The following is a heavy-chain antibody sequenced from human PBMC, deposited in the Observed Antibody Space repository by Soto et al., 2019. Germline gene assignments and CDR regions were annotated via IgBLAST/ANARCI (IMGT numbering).Heavy chain of an antibody. CDR1: GFTFSNYG. Sequence: QVQLVESGGGVVQPGKSLRLSCAASGFTFSNYGMHWVRQAPGKGLEWVAVISYDGASVYYADSVEGRFTVSRDKSKNTLYLQVNSLRPEDTAVYYWAKSVVDSSGWYRSGLGDWCQGTLVTVAS. J-gene: IGHJ4*02. CDR2: ISYDGASV. D-gene: IGHD6-19*01. V-gene: IGHV3-30*18. CDR3: AKSVVDSSGWYRSGLGD.